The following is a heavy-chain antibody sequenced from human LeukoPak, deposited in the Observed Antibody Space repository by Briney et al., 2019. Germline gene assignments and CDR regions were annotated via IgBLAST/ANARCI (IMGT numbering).Heavy chain of an antibody. CDR3: AKGHGGSHFDS. V-gene: IGHV3-30*02. D-gene: IGHD2-15*01. CDR2: IRFDGSNQ. CDR1: GFTFRSFG. Sequence: GGSLRLSCAASGFTFRSFGMHLVRQAPGKGLEWVAFIRFDGSNQYYADSVKGRFTISRDNSNNTLFLQMNSLRVDDTAVYFCAKGHGGSHFDSWGQETLVTVSS. J-gene: IGHJ4*02.